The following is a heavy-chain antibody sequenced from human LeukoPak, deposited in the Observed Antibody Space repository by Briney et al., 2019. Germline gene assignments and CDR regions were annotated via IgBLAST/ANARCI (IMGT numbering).Heavy chain of an antibody. CDR3: ARTDETAPAEDFQH. V-gene: IGHV3-53*01. CDR2: IYSGGST. CDR1: GFSVSSNY. J-gene: IGHJ1*01. Sequence: GGSLRLSCAASGFSVSSNYMSWVRQAPGKGLGWVSVIYSGGSTYYADSVKGRFTISRDNSKNTLYLQMKSLRAEDTAVYYCARTDETAPAEDFQHWGQGTLVTVSS. D-gene: IGHD2-21*02.